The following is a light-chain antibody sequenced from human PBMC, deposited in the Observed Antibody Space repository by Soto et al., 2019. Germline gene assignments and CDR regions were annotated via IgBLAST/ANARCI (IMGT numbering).Light chain of an antibody. V-gene: IGKV3-20*01. CDR1: QSVSSSY. CDR3: QQYGSSPRFT. Sequence: EIVLTQSPGTLSLSPGERATLSCRASQSVSSSYLAWYQQKPGQAPRLLIYGASSRATDIPDRFSGSWSGTDFTLTISTLEPEDFAVYYCQQYGSSPRFTFGPGTKVDIK. J-gene: IGKJ3*01. CDR2: GAS.